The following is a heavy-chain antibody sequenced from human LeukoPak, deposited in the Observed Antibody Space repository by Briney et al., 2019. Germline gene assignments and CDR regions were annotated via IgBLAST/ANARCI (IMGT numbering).Heavy chain of an antibody. CDR2: ISAYNGNT. V-gene: IGHV1-18*01. CDR1: GYTFTSYG. Sequence: GASVKVSCKASGYTFTSYGISWVRQAPGQGLEWMGWISAYNGNTNYAQKLQGRVTMTTDTSTNTAYMLLRTLRSDDTAVYYCARVVVVPGGRKPYYYYGMDVWGQGTTVSVSS. J-gene: IGHJ6*02. D-gene: IGHD2-21*02. CDR3: ARVVVVPGGRKPYYYYGMDV.